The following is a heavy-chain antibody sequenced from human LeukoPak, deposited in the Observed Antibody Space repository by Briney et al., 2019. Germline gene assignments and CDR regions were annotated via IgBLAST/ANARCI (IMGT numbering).Heavy chain of an antibody. CDR3: AKEASVTYREDFDY. D-gene: IGHD3-16*01. Sequence: GGPLILSCAASGFTFSSYGMHWVRQAPGKGLEWVAVVSNDGGTKYYGDSVKGRFSISRDNSKNTLSLQMNSLRTEDTAVYYCAKEASVTYREDFDYWGQGTLVTVSS. V-gene: IGHV3-30*18. J-gene: IGHJ4*02. CDR1: GFTFSSYG. CDR2: VSNDGGTK.